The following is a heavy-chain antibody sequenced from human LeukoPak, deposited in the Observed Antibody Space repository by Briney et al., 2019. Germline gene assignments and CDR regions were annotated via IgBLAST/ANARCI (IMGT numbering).Heavy chain of an antibody. V-gene: IGHV4-31*03. CDR3: ARIVVVTATSVYFDY. Sequence: SETLSLTCTVSGGSISSGGYYWSWIRQHPGKGLEWIGYIYYSGSTYYNPPLKSRVTISVDTSKNQFSLKLSSVTAADTAVYYCARIVVVTATSVYFDYWGQGTLVTVSS. CDR2: IYYSGST. J-gene: IGHJ4*02. CDR1: GGSISSGGYY. D-gene: IGHD2-21*02.